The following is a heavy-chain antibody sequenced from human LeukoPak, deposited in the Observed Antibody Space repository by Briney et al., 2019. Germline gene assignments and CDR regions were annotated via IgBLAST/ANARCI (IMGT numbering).Heavy chain of an antibody. CDR2: INHSGST. CDR3: ARPRGSPI. D-gene: IGHD3-10*01. J-gene: IGHJ3*02. Sequence: SETLSLTCAVYGGSFSGYYWSWIRQPPGKGLEWIGEINHSGSTNYNPSLKSRVTISVDTSKNQFSLKMSSVTAAEKAVYYCARPRGSPIWGQGTMVTVSS. V-gene: IGHV4-34*01. CDR1: GGSFSGYY.